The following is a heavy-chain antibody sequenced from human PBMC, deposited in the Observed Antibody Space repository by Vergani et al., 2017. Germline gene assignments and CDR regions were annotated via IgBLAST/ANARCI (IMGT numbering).Heavy chain of an antibody. Sequence: EVQLLESGGGLVQPGGSLRLSCAASGFTFSSYAMSWVCQAPGKGLEWVSAISGSGGSTYYADSVKGRFTISRDNSKNTLYLQMNSLRAEDTAVYYCAKDEWASGWPDGPLSYWGQGTLVTVSS. CDR3: AKDEWASGWPDGPLSY. D-gene: IGHD6-19*01. CDR2: ISGSGGST. CDR1: GFTFSSYA. J-gene: IGHJ4*02. V-gene: IGHV3-23*01.